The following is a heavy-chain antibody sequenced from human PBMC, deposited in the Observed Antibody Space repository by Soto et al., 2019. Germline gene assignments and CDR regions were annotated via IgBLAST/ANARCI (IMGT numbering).Heavy chain of an antibody. V-gene: IGHV3-23*01. J-gene: IGHJ6*03. CDR2: ISGSGGST. Sequence: PGGSLRLSCAASGFTFSSYAMSWVRQAPGKGLEWVSAISGSGGSTYYADSVKGRFTISRDNSKNTLYLQMNSLRAEDTAVYYCAKDLEYSSSTHYYYYMDVWGKGTTVTVSS. CDR3: AKDLEYSSSTHYYYYMDV. D-gene: IGHD6-6*01. CDR1: GFTFSSYA.